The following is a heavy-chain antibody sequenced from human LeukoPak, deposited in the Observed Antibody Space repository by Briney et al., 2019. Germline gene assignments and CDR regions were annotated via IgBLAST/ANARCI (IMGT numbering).Heavy chain of an antibody. CDR3: VKDNPLDY. J-gene: IGHJ4*02. CDR2: IRYDGNNK. D-gene: IGHD1-14*01. Sequence: GGSLRLSCGASGFTFSNYGMLWVRQAPGKGLDWVAFIRYDGNNKLYADSVKGRFTISRDNSKNTLYLHINSLKAEDTAVYYCVKDNPLDYWGQGTLVIVSS. V-gene: IGHV3-30*02. CDR1: GFTFSNYG.